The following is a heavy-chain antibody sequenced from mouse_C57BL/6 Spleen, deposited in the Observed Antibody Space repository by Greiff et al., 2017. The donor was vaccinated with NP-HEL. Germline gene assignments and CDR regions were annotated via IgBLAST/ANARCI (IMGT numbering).Heavy chain of an antibody. D-gene: IGHD1-1*01. CDR3: ARVYGSSYGSFDV. Sequence: VQLQQSGAELVRPGASVKLSCKASGYTFTDYYINWVKQRPGQGLEWIARIYPGSGNTYYNEKFKGKATLTADKSSSTAYMPLSSLTSEDSAVYVFARVYGSSYGSFDVWGTGTTVTVSS. V-gene: IGHV1-76*01. CDR1: GYTFTDYY. J-gene: IGHJ1*03. CDR2: IYPGSGNT.